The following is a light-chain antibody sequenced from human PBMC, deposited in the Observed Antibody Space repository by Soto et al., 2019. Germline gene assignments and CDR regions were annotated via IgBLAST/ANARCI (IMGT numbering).Light chain of an antibody. CDR3: QQYNDSFPYT. CDR1: QSISSW. V-gene: IGKV1-5*03. CDR2: EAS. Sequence: DIQMTQSPSTLSASVGDRVTITCRASQSISSWLAWYQQKPGAAPKLLIYEASTLESGVPSRFSRSRSGTEFTLTVSSLQPEDFATYYCQQYNDSFPYTFGQGTKLEI. J-gene: IGKJ2*01.